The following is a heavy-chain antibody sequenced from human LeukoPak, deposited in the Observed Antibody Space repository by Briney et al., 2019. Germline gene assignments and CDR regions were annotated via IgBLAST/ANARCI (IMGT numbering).Heavy chain of an antibody. CDR3: ARDRLVVATIGLSAFDI. D-gene: IGHD5-12*01. V-gene: IGHV1-18*01. CDR2: ISAYNGNT. J-gene: IGHJ3*02. CDR1: GYTFTSYG. Sequence: ASVKVSCKASGYTFTSYGISWVRQALGQGLEWMGWISAYNGNTNYAQKLQGRVTMTTDTSTSTAYMELRSLRSDDTAVYYCARDRLVVATIGLSAFDIWGQGTMVTVSS.